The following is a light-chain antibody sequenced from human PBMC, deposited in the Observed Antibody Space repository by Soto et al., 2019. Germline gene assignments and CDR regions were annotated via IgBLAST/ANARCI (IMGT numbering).Light chain of an antibody. Sequence: QSALTQPPSASGSPGQSVTISCTGTSSDVGGYNYVSWYQQHPGKAPKLMIYEVSKRPSGVPDRFSGSKSGNTASLTVSGLQAEDEADYYCSSYAGSNNWVVFGGGIKLTVL. CDR1: SSDVGGYNY. V-gene: IGLV2-8*01. J-gene: IGLJ2*01. CDR3: SSYAGSNNWVV. CDR2: EVS.